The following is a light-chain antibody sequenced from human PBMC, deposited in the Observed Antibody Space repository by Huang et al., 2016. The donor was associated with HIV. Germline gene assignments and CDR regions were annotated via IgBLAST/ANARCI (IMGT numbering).Light chain of an antibody. Sequence: DIVMTQSPDSLTVSLGERATIHCKSSQNLLYNSNNRNYLNWYQQKPGQPPKLLIYWAAARESGVPDRFSGSGSGTNVTLDISSLQAEDVAVYYCQQYYSSLWTFGQGTKVEIK. CDR3: QQYYSSLWT. V-gene: IGKV4-1*01. CDR1: QNLLYNSNNRNY. CDR2: WAA. J-gene: IGKJ1*01.